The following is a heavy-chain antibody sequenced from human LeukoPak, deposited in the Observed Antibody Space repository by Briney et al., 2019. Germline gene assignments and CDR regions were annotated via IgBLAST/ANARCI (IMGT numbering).Heavy chain of an antibody. CDR1: GFTFSRYW. J-gene: IGHJ4*02. D-gene: IGHD3-16*02. CDR2: IKEDESKK. CDR3: AREYR. Sequence: GGSLRLXCAASGFTFSRYWMSWVRQAPGKGLEWVASIKEDESKKYYVDSVKGRFTISRDNARSSLYLHMNSLRAEDTAVYYCAREYRWGQGTLVTVSS. V-gene: IGHV3-7*01.